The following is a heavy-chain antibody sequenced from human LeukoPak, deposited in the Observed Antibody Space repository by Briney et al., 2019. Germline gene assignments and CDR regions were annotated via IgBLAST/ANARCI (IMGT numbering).Heavy chain of an antibody. CDR3: ARAVGYYYDSSGAGNY. D-gene: IGHD3-22*01. CDR2: ISAYNGNT. Sequence: ASVNVSCKASGYTFTSYGFSWVRPAPGQGLEWMGWISAYNGNTNYAQKLQGRVTMTTDTSTSTAYMELRSLRSDDTAVYYCARAVGYYYDSSGAGNYWGQGTLVTVSS. CDR1: GYTFTSYG. J-gene: IGHJ4*02. V-gene: IGHV1-18*01.